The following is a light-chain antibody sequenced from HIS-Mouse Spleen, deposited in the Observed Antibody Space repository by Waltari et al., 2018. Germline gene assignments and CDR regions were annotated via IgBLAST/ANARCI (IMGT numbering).Light chain of an antibody. J-gene: IGLJ3*02. V-gene: IGLV1-44*01. CDR3: AAWDDSLNGWV. CDR1: SSNIGSNT. CDR2: SNN. Sequence: QSVLTQPPSASGTPGQRVTISCSGSSSNIGSNTVNWYQHPPGTAPKLLIYSNNQRPSGVPARFSGSKSGTSASLAISGLQSEDEADYYCAAWDDSLNGWVFGGGTKLTVL.